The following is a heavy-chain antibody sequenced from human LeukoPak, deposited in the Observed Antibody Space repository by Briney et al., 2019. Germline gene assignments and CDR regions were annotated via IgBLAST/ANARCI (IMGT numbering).Heavy chain of an antibody. Sequence: SETLSLPCAVSGYSISSGYYWGWIRQPPGKGLERIGNIYHSGSTYYNPSLKSRVTISVDTSKNQFSLKLSSVTAADTAVYYCARTYGSGSYPKRYFDYWGQGTLVTVSS. CDR2: IYHSGST. J-gene: IGHJ4*02. V-gene: IGHV4-38-2*01. D-gene: IGHD3-10*01. CDR1: GYSISSGYY. CDR3: ARTYGSGSYPKRYFDY.